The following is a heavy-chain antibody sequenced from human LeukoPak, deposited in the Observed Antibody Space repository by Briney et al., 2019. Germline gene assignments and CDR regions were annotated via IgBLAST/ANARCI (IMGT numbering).Heavy chain of an antibody. CDR2: ISAYNGNT. V-gene: IGHV1-18*01. CDR3: ARRSMKADLYYFDY. Sequence: ASVKVSCKASGYTFTSYGISWVRQAPGQGLEWMGWISAYNGNTNYAQKLQGRVTMTTDTSTSTAYMELRSLRSDDTAVYYCARRSMKADLYYFDYWGQGTLVTVSS. D-gene: IGHD2/OR15-2a*01. J-gene: IGHJ4*02. CDR1: GYTFTSYG.